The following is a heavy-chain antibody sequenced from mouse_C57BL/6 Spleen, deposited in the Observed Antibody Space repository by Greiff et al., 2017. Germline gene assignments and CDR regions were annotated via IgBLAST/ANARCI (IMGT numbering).Heavy chain of an antibody. CDR3: ARDWDKNFDY. Sequence: QVQLQQPGAELVMPGASVKLSCKASGYTFTSYWMHWVKQRPGQGLEWIGEIDPSDSYTNYKQKFKGKSTLTVDKSSSTAYMQLSSLTSEDSAVYYCARDWDKNFDYWGQGTTLTVSS. J-gene: IGHJ2*01. CDR1: GYTFTSYW. V-gene: IGHV1-69*01. D-gene: IGHD4-1*01. CDR2: IDPSDSYT.